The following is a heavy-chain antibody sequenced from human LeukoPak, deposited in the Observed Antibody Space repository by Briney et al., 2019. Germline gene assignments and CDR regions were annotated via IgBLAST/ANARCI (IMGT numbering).Heavy chain of an antibody. V-gene: IGHV4-31*03. CDR3: ARAGIRYFDWLYDAFDI. Sequence: SQTLSLTCTVSGGSISSGGYYWSWIRQHPGKGLEWIGYIYYSGSTYYNPSLKSRVTISVDTSKNQFSLKLSSVTAADTAVYYCARAGIRYFDWLYDAFDIWGQGTMVTVSS. CDR1: GGSISSGGYY. J-gene: IGHJ3*02. CDR2: IYYSGST. D-gene: IGHD3-9*01.